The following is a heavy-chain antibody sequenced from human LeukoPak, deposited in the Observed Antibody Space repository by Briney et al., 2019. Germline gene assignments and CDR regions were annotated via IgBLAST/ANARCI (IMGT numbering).Heavy chain of an antibody. D-gene: IGHD4/OR15-4a*01. CDR2: ISGSGGST. Sequence: GGSLRLSCAASGFTFSSYAMSWVRQAPGKGLEWVSAISGSGGSTYYADSVKGRFTISRDNSKNTLYLQMNSLRAEGTAVYYCAKDRIRVLNRLSYYFDYWGQGTLVTVSS. CDR1: GFTFSSYA. CDR3: AKDRIRVLNRLSYYFDY. J-gene: IGHJ4*02. V-gene: IGHV3-23*01.